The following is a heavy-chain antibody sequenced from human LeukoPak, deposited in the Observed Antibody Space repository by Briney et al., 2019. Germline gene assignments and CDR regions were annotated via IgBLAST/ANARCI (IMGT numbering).Heavy chain of an antibody. Sequence: ASVKVSCKASGYTFTINHIHWVRQAPGQGLEWMGVINPSGDSTTYAQNFQGRVTMTRDTSTSTVYMELRSLRSEDTAIYYCAKLATSDTGETYWGQGTLVTVSS. J-gene: IGHJ4*02. D-gene: IGHD3-16*01. CDR3: AKLATSDTGETY. CDR1: GYTFTINH. CDR2: INPSGDST. V-gene: IGHV1-46*01.